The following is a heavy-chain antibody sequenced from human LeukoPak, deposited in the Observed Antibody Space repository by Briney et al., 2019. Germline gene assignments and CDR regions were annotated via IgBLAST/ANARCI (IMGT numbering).Heavy chain of an antibody. CDR1: GGSISSYY. D-gene: IGHD4-11*01. CDR3: ASVSLQFYYYGMDV. CDR2: IYTSGST. Sequence: SETLSLTCTVSGGSISSYYWSWTRQPAGKGLEWIGRIYTSGSTNYNPSLKSRVTMSVDTSKNQFSLKLSSVTAADTAVYYCASVSLQFYYYGMDVWGQGTTVTVSS. V-gene: IGHV4-4*07. J-gene: IGHJ6*02.